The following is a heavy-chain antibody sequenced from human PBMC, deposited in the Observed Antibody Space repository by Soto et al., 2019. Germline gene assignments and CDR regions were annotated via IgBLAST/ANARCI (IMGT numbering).Heavy chain of an antibody. CDR2: FDPEDGET. D-gene: IGHD2-15*01. Sequence: ASVKVSCKVSGYTLTELSMHWVRQAPGKGLEWMGGFDPEDGETIYAQKFQGRVTMTEDTSTDTAYMELSSLRSEDTAVYYCATAGHCSGGSCLDSFDPWGQGTLVTLSS. V-gene: IGHV1-24*01. J-gene: IGHJ5*02. CDR3: ATAGHCSGGSCLDSFDP. CDR1: GYTLTELS.